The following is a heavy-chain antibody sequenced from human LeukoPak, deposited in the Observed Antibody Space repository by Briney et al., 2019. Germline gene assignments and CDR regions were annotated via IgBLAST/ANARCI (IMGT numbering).Heavy chain of an antibody. CDR1: GGTFSSYA. Sequence: ASVKVSCKASGGTFSSYAISWVRQAPGQGLEWMGGIIPIFGTANYAQKFQGRVTITADESTSTAYMELGSLRSEDTAVYYCARDGYSGYGTFDYWGQGTLVTVSS. D-gene: IGHD5-12*01. V-gene: IGHV1-69*01. J-gene: IGHJ4*02. CDR2: IIPIFGTA. CDR3: ARDGYSGYGTFDY.